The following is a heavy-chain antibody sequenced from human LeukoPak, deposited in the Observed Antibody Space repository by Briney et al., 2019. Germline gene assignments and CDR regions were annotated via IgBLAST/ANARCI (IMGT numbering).Heavy chain of an antibody. D-gene: IGHD3-16*01. CDR3: ARDYDYRGWPRRDYYYYMDV. J-gene: IGHJ6*03. CDR1: GFTFSSYA. Sequence: GGSLRLSCAASGFTFSSYAMHWVRQAPGKGLEWVAVISYDGSNKYYADSVKGRFTISRDNSKNTLYLQMNSLRAEDTAVYYCARDYDYRGWPRRDYYYYMDVWGKGTTVTVSS. V-gene: IGHV3-30*04. CDR2: ISYDGSNK.